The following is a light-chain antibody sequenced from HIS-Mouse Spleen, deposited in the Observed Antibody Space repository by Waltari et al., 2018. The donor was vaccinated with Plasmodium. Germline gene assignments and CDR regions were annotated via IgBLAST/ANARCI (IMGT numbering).Light chain of an antibody. Sequence: QSALTQPRSVSGSPGQSVTISCTGTSSDVVVYTYVSWYQQHPGKAPNLMIYDVSKRPAGVPDRFSGSKSGNTASLTISGLQAEDEADYYCCSYAGSYTWVFGGGTKLTVL. CDR1: SSDVVVYTY. CDR2: DVS. J-gene: IGLJ3*02. CDR3: CSYAGSYTWV. V-gene: IGLV2-11*01.